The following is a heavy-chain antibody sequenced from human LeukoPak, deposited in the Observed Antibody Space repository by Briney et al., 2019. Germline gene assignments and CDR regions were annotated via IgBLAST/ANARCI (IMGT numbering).Heavy chain of an antibody. V-gene: IGHV3-13*01. D-gene: IGHD3-10*01. CDR2: IGIRGDT. CDR3: ARDRDGTGNYPLDY. CDR1: GFTFIDYD. J-gene: IGHJ4*02. Sequence: PGGSLRLSCAASGFTFIDYDMHWVRQVIGKGLEWVSAIGIRGDTHYSGSVKGRFTISRDNSKNTLYLQMNSLRADDTAVYYCARDRDGTGNYPLDYWGQGTLVIVSS.